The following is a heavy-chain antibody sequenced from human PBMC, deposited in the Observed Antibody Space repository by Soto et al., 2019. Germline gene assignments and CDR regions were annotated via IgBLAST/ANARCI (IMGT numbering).Heavy chain of an antibody. CDR3: ASKFAEVLAAAFDI. J-gene: IGHJ3*02. D-gene: IGHD3-10*01. Sequence: QVQLQESGPGLVKPSGTLSLTCTVSKASISSRKWWTWFRQTPGKMQEWIGEIYHSGSINHNPSLKSRVTMSLDKSKNQFSLKMTSVTAEDTAVYYCASKFAEVLAAAFDIWGQGTVVTVSS. V-gene: IGHV4-4*02. CDR1: KASISSRKW. CDR2: IYHSGSI.